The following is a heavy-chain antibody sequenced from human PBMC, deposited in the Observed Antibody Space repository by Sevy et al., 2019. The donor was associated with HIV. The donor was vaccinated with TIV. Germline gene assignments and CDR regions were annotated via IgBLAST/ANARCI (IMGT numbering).Heavy chain of an antibody. CDR3: ARGYSGSSDNPPNIDY. Sequence: GGSLRLSCAASGFTFSSYAMHWVRQAPGKGLEWVAVISYDGSNKYYADSVKGRFTISRDNSKNTLYLQMNSLRAEDTAVYYCARGYSGSSDNPPNIDYWGQGTLVTVSS. V-gene: IGHV3-30-3*01. J-gene: IGHJ4*02. CDR1: GFTFSSYA. CDR2: ISYDGSNK. D-gene: IGHD1-26*01.